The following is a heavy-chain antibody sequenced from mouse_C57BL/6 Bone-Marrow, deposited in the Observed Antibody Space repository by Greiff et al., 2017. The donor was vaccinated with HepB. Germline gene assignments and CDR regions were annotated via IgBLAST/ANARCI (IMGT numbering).Heavy chain of an antibody. V-gene: IGHV1-54*01. J-gene: IGHJ3*01. CDR3: ARENFLAWFAY. CDR1: GYAFTNYL. Sequence: VQLQQSGAELVRPGTSVKVSCKASGYAFTNYLIEWVKQRPGQGLEWIGVINPGSGGTNYNEKFKGKATLTADKSSSTAYMQLSSLTSDDSAVYFWARENFLAWFAYWGQGTLVTVSA. CDR2: INPGSGGT.